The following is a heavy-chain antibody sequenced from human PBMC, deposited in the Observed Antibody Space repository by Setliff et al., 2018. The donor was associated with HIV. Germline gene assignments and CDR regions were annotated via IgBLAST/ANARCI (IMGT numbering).Heavy chain of an antibody. CDR2: INTDGSST. CDR1: GFSFSSYW. D-gene: IGHD3-10*01. J-gene: IGHJ3*02. Sequence: PGGSLRLSCAASGFSFSSYWMHWVRQAPGKGLVWVSRINTDGSSTSYADSVKGRFTISRDNAKNTLYLQMNSLRAEDTAVYYCARDRGYPDSFNIWGQGTVVTVSS. V-gene: IGHV3-74*01. CDR3: ARDRGYPDSFNI.